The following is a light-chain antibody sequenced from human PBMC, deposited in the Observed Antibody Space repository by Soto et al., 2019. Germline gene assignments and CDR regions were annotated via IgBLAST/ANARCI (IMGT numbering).Light chain of an antibody. Sequence: DIQMTQSPSSLSASVGDRVTITCRASQGIRNDLGWYQQKPGKAPKRLIYVASSLQRGVPSRFSGSGSGTEFTLTFSSLQPEDFAVYYCQQRSNWGTFGQGTRLEIK. CDR1: QGIRND. CDR2: VAS. J-gene: IGKJ5*01. V-gene: IGKV1-17*01. CDR3: QQRSNWGT.